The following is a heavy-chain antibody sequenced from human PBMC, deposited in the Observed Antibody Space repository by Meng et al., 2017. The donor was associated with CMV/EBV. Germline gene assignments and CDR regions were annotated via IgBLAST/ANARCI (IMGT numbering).Heavy chain of an antibody. J-gene: IGHJ6*02. CDR3: YTVAPSIPGYGTDV. Sequence: GESLKISCAASGFTFSGSAMHWVRQASGKGLEWVGRIRSKANSYATAYAASVKGRFTISRDDSKNTAYLQMNSLKTEDTAVYYCYTVAPSIPGYGTDVWGQGTTVTVSS. CDR2: IRSKANSYAT. CDR1: GFTFSGSA. V-gene: IGHV3-73*01. D-gene: IGHD2-21*01.